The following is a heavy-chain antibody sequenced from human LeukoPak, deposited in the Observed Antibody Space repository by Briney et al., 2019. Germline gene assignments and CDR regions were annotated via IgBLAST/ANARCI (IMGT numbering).Heavy chain of an antibody. CDR3: ARFYYYGSGSSTYFDY. CDR1: GGSISSYH. CDR2: IYVSGST. Sequence: SETLSLTCTVSGGSISSYHWNWIRQPAGKGLEWIGRIYVSGSTSYNPSLKSRVTMSVDTSKNQFSLRLSSVTAADTAVYYCARFYYYGSGSSTYFDYWGQGTLVTVSP. V-gene: IGHV4-4*07. D-gene: IGHD3-10*01. J-gene: IGHJ4*02.